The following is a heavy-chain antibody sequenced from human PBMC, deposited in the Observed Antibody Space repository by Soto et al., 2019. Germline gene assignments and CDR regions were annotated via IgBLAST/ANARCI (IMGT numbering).Heavy chain of an antibody. V-gene: IGHV3-74*01. Sequence: GGSLRLSCAASGFTFRSYWMQWVRQAPGKGLVWVSWINSDGSSTSYADSVKGRFTISRDNAKNTLYLQMNSLRADDTAVYYCARPTPVIYFDYWGQGTLVNVSS. D-gene: IGHD4-17*01. J-gene: IGHJ4*02. CDR1: GFTFRSYW. CDR2: INSDGSST. CDR3: ARPTPVIYFDY.